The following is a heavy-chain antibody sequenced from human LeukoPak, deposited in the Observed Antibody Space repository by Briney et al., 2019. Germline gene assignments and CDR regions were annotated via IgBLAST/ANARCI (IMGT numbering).Heavy chain of an antibody. D-gene: IGHD3-10*01. J-gene: IGHJ4*02. Sequence: SLRLSCTGSGFTFSGFSMHWVRQAPGKGLEWLSYISTSSRSTYYADSVKGRFTISRDNAKNTLFLDMHSLRPGDSAVYYCARSAVRGVACDYWGQGTIPTVSS. CDR1: GFTFSGFS. CDR3: ARSAVRGVACDY. CDR2: ISTSSRST. V-gene: IGHV3-48*01.